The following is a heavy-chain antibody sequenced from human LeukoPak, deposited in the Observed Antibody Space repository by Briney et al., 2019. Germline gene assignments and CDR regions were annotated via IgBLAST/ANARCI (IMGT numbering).Heavy chain of an antibody. CDR3: ARAYRIQLWFPD. V-gene: IGHV4-31*03. CDR1: GGSISSGGYY. CDR2: IYYSGST. Sequence: SETLSLTCTVSGGSISSGGYYWSWLRQHPGTGLEWIGYIYYSGSTYYNPSLKSRVTISVDTSKNQFSLKLSSVTAADTAVYYCARAYRIQLWFPDWGQGTLVTVSS. J-gene: IGHJ4*02. D-gene: IGHD5-18*01.